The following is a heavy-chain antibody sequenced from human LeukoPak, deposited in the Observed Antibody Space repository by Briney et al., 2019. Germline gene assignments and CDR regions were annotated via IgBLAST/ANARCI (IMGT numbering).Heavy chain of an antibody. CDR3: ARQVRSNYALDYFDY. CDR2: IYTSGST. J-gene: IGHJ4*01. D-gene: IGHD4-11*01. CDR1: GGSISSYY. Sequence: SETLSLTCTVSGGSISSYYWSWIRQPPGKGLEWIGYIYTSGSTNYDPSLKSRVTISVDTSKNQFSLKLSSVTAADTAVYYCARQVRSNYALDYFDYWGQEPWSPSPQ. V-gene: IGHV4-4*09.